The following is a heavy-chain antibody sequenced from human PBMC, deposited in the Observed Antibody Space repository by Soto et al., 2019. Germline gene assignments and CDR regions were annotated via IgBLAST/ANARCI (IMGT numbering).Heavy chain of an antibody. CDR1: GYTFISHS. V-gene: IGHV1-18*01. CDR3: ARGAFCGGAPGCRDMDV. J-gene: IGHJ6*02. D-gene: IGHD2-21*01. Sequence: QIQLVQSGGEVKKPGAPVKVSCKSSGYTFISHSITWVRQAPGQGLEWMGRISAYNGNTNYAQKLQGRVTMTTDTSTSTAYMELRSLRSDDTAVYYCARGAFCGGAPGCRDMDVWGQGTTVTVSS. CDR2: ISAYNGNT.